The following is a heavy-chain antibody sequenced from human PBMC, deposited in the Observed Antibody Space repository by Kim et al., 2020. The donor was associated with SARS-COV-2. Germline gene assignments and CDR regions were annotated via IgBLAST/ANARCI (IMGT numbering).Heavy chain of an antibody. Sequence: SETLSLTCTVSGGSISSSSYYWGWIRQPPGKGLEWIGSIYYSGSTYYNPSLKSRVTISVDTTKNQFSLKLSSVTAADTAVYYCARGGLYYYDSGWFDPWGQGTLVTVSS. CDR3: ARGGLYYYDSGWFDP. J-gene: IGHJ5*02. CDR1: GGSISSSSYY. D-gene: IGHD3-22*01. V-gene: IGHV4-39*01. CDR2: IYYSGST.